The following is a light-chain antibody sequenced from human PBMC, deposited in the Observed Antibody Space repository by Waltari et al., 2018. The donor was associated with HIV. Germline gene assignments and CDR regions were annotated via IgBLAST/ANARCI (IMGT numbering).Light chain of an antibody. V-gene: IGLV1-44*01. CDR2: SSN. CDR1: SSNIETNT. J-gene: IGLJ2*01. Sequence: QSVLTQAPSASGTPGQRVTISCSGSSSNIETNTVNWDQQLPGTAPKLLIYSSNQRPSGVPARFSGSKSGTSASLAISGLQSEDEADYYCAAWDDSLNGPVFGGGTKLTVL. CDR3: AAWDDSLNGPV.